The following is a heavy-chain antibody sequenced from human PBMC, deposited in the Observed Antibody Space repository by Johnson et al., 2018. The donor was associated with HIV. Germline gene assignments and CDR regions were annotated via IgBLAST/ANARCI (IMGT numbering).Heavy chain of an antibody. D-gene: IGHD7-27*01. CDR3: VRDAGPEGFHPWGAFDI. V-gene: IGHV3-11*04. J-gene: IGHJ3*02. Sequence: VQLVESGGGLVKPGGSLRLSCAASGFTVSDYYMSWIRQAPGKGLEWVSYISSTKNTIYYADSVKGRFTISRDNAKNSLSLQMNSLRAGDTAVYYWVRDAGPEGFHPWGAFDIWGQGTMVTVSS. CDR2: ISSTKNTI. CDR1: GFTVSDYY.